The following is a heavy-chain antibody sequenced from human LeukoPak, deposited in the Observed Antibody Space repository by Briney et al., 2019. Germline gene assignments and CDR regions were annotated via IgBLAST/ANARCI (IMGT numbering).Heavy chain of an antibody. CDR3: AKGQQLVLILWFDP. CDR2: ISGSGGTT. J-gene: IGHJ5*02. D-gene: IGHD6-13*01. V-gene: IGHV3-23*01. Sequence: PGGSLRLSCAASGFTFRNYAISWVRQAPGKGLEWVSTISGSGGTTNYADSVKGRFTISRDNSKNTLHLQMNSLRADDTAVYYCAKGQQLVLILWFDPWGQGTPVTVSS. CDR1: GFTFRNYA.